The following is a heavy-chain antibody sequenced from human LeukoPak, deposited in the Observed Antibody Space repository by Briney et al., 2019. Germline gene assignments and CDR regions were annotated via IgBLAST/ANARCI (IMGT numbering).Heavy chain of an antibody. D-gene: IGHD3-9*01. V-gene: IGHV3-30*04. CDR3: AREKRYFDWLLIGGYFDS. CDR2: ISYDGSNK. Sequence: GGSLRLSCAASGFTFSSYAMHWVRQAPGKGLEWVAVISYDGSNKYYADSVKGRLTISRDNSKNTLYLQMNSLRAEDTAVYYCAREKRYFDWLLIGGYFDSWGQGTLVTVSS. J-gene: IGHJ4*02. CDR1: GFTFSSYA.